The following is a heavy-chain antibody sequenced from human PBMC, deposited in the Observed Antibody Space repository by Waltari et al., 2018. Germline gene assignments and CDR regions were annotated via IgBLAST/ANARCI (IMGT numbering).Heavy chain of an antibody. CDR2: IYPGDSDT. Sequence: YSFTSYWIGWVRPMPGKGLEWMGIIYPGDSDTRYSPSFQGQVTISADKSISTAYLQWSSLKASDTAMYYCARPMAMGAFDIWGQGTMVTVSS. CDR1: YSFTSYW. D-gene: IGHD5-18*01. CDR3: ARPMAMGAFDI. V-gene: IGHV5-51*01. J-gene: IGHJ3*02.